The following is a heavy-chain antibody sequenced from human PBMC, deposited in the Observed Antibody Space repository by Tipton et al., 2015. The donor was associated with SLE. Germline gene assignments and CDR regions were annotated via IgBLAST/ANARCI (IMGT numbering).Heavy chain of an antibody. Sequence: SLRLSCAASGFTFSSYSMNWVRQAPGKGLEWVSSISRSSSYIYYADSVKGRFTISRDNAKNSLYLQMNSLRAEDTAVYYCARDVIAAAGALDYWGQGTLVTVSS. CDR2: ISRSSSYI. J-gene: IGHJ4*02. CDR3: ARDVIAAAGALDY. CDR1: GFTFSSYS. D-gene: IGHD6-13*01. V-gene: IGHV3-21*01.